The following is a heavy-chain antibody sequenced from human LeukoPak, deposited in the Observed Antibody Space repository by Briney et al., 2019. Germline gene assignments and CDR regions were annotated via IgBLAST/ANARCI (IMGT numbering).Heavy chain of an antibody. CDR3: TTDGYDILTEGVDY. D-gene: IGHD3-9*01. J-gene: IGHJ4*02. CDR2: IKSKTDGGTT. Sequence: GGSLRLSCAASGFTFSNAWMSWVRQAPGEGLEWVGRIKSKTDGGTTDYAAPVKGRFTISRDDSKNTLYLQMNSLKTEDTAVYYCTTDGYDILTEGVDYWGQGTLVTVSS. V-gene: IGHV3-15*01. CDR1: GFTFSNAW.